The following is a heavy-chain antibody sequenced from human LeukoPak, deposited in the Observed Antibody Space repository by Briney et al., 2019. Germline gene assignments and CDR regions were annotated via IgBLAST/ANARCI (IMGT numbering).Heavy chain of an antibody. Sequence: ASVKVSCKASGYTFTGYYMHWVRQAPGQGLEWMGWINPNSGGTNYAQKFQGRVTMTRDTSISTAYMELSRLRSDGTAVYYCARICSSTSCYGGGDYWGQGTLVTVSS. CDR2: INPNSGGT. CDR3: ARICSSTSCYGGGDY. CDR1: GYTFTGYY. J-gene: IGHJ4*02. V-gene: IGHV1-2*02. D-gene: IGHD2-2*01.